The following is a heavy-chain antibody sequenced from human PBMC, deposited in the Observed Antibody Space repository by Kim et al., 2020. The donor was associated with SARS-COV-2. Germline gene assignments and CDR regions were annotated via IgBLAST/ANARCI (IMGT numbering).Heavy chain of an antibody. CDR2: ISYDGFNK. CDR3: VRDWKGPYYSGSETLVPVDY. V-gene: IGHV3-30*04. J-gene: IGHJ4*02. Sequence: GGSLRLSCAASGFTFSNYAMHWVRQAPGKGLEWLAVISYDGFNKYYADSVKGRFTMSRDNSKNTLYLQMNSLRAEDTAVDYCVRDWKGPYYSGSETLVPVDYWGQGTLVTVSS. CDR1: GFTFSNYA. D-gene: IGHD3-10*01.